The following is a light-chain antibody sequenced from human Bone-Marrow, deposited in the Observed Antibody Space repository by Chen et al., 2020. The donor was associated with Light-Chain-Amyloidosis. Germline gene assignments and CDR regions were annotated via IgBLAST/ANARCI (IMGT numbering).Light chain of an antibody. Sequence: FELTQLPSVSVSPGQTARITCSGDDLPTKYAYWYQQKPGQAPVLVIHRDTERPSGISERFSGSSSGTTATLTISGVQAEDEADYHCQSADSSGTYEVIFGGGTKLTVL. CDR2: RDT. V-gene: IGLV3-25*03. CDR1: DLPTKY. CDR3: QSADSSGTYEVI. J-gene: IGLJ2*01.